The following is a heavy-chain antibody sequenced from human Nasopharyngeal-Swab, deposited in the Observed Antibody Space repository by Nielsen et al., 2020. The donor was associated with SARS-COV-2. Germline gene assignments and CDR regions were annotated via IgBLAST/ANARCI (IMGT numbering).Heavy chain of an antibody. J-gene: IGHJ3*02. D-gene: IGHD1-1*01. CDR2: IDPSDSYT. V-gene: IGHV5-10-1*01. CDR3: ARHQKNQNWNDVPITFDI. Sequence: VRQMPGKGLAWMGRIDPSDSYTNYSPSFQGHVTISADKSISTAYLQWSSLKASDTAMYYCARHQKNQNWNDVPITFDIWGQGTMVTVSS.